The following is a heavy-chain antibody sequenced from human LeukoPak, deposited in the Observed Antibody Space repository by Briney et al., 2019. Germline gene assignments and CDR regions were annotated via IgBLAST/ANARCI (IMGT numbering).Heavy chain of an antibody. CDR2: IYPGDSDT. D-gene: IGHD3-10*01. V-gene: IGHV5-51*01. J-gene: IGHJ4*02. CDR3: ASGSDSKKFDY. Sequence: GESLKISCKGSGYSFTDYWIGWVRQMPGKGLEWMGIIYPGDSDTRYRPSFQGQVTISADKSINTAYLQWSSLKASDTAIYYCASGSDSKKFDYWGQGTLVTVSS. CDR1: GYSFTDYW.